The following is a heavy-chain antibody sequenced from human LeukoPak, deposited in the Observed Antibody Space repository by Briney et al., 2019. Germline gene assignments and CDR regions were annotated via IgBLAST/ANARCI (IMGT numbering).Heavy chain of an antibody. CDR2: IKQDGSEK. J-gene: IGHJ6*03. CDR1: GGSISSSNW. D-gene: IGHD1-1*01. CDR3: ARVVERQYYHYMDV. V-gene: IGHV3-7*01. Sequence: GTLSLTCAVSGGSISSSNWWSWVRQAPGKGLEWVANIKQDGSEKYYVDSVKGRFTISRDNAKNSLYLQMNSLRAEDTAVYYCARVVERQYYHYMDVWGKGTTVTVSS.